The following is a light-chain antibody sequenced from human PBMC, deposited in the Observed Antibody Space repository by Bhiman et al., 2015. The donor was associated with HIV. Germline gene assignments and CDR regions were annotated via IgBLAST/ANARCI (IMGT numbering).Light chain of an antibody. J-gene: IGLJ1*01. V-gene: IGLV2-23*02. CDR1: SSDVGNNNH. CDR3: CSYAGSSSYV. CDR2: AVN. Sequence: QSALTQPASVSGFPGQSIAISCSGTSSDVGNNNHVSWLQQSPGKAPKLIIFAVNQRPSGVSNRFSGSKSGNTASLTISGLQAEDEADYYCCSYAGSSSYVFGTGTKVTIL.